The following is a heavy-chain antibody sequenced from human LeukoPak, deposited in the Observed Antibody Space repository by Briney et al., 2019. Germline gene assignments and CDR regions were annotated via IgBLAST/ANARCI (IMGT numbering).Heavy chain of an antibody. V-gene: IGHV3-21*04. CDR3: AKDWIQFNRVFDCFDS. D-gene: IGHD5-18*01. Sequence: GGSLRLSCAASGFTFSSYSMNWVRQAPGKGLEWVSSISSSSSYIYYADSVKGRFTISRDNAKNTVNLQMNRLRVEDTAIYYCAKDWIQFNRVFDCFDSWGQGTLVTVSS. CDR2: ISSSSSYI. J-gene: IGHJ4*02. CDR1: GFTFSSYS.